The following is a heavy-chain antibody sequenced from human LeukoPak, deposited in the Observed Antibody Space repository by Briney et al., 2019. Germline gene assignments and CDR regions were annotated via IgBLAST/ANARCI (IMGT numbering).Heavy chain of an antibody. D-gene: IGHD1-20*01. Sequence: PSETLSLTCTVSGGSISSGSYYWSWLRQPAGKGLEWIGRIYTSGSTNYNPSLKSRVTISVDTSKNQFSLKLSSVTAADTAVYYCARGITGKDGYHYYFDYWGQGTLVTVSS. CDR1: GGSISSGSYY. CDR2: IYTSGST. CDR3: ARGITGKDGYHYYFDY. J-gene: IGHJ4*02. V-gene: IGHV4-61*02.